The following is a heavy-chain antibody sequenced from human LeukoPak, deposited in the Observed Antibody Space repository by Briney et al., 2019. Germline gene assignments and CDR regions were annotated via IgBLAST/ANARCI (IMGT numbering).Heavy chain of an antibody. J-gene: IGHJ4*02. CDR1: GGSFSGYY. V-gene: IGHV4-34*01. CDR2: INHSGST. CDR3: ARGGLSGYSYGYYLDY. Sequence: SETLSLTCAVYGGSFSGYYWSWIRQPPGKGLEWIGEINHSGSTNYNPSLKSRVTISVDTSKNQFSLKLSSVTAADTAVYYCARGGLSGYSYGYYLDYWGQGTLVTVSS. D-gene: IGHD5-18*01.